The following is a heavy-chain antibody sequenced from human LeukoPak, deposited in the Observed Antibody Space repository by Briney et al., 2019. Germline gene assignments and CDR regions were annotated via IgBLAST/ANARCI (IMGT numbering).Heavy chain of an antibody. CDR3: ARSRAFNSGAFDP. Sequence: SPETLSLTCTVSGASVSSASYWTWIRQPPGKGVEWIAHIYNGVNTNYNPSLKSRVTISVDTSKNQFSLRLNSVTAADTAVYYCARSRAFNSGAFDPWGQGSLVTVSS. CDR1: GASVSSASY. D-gene: IGHD1-26*01. V-gene: IGHV4-61*01. CDR2: IYNGVNT. J-gene: IGHJ5*02.